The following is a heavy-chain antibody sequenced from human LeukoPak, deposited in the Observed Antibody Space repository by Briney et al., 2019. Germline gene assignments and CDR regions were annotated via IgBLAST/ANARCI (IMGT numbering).Heavy chain of an antibody. CDR2: IYYSGST. CDR3: ARAAMPFYFDY. V-gene: IGHV4-30-4*08. J-gene: IGHJ4*02. Sequence: SETLSLTCTVSGGSISSGDYYWSWIRQPPGKGLEGIGYIYYSGSTYYNPSLKSRVTISVDTSKNQFSLKLSSVTAADTAVYYCARAAMPFYFDYWGQGTLVTVSS. CDR1: GGSISSGDYY. D-gene: IGHD2-2*01.